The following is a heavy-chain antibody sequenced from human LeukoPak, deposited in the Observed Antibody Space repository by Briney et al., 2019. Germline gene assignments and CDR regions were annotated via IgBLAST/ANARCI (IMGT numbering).Heavy chain of an antibody. CDR1: GYTSTGYY. CDR3: ARVGTTVTSYDY. V-gene: IGHV1-2*02. D-gene: IGHD4-17*01. Sequence: ASVKVSCKASGYTSTGYYMHWVRQAPGQGLEWMGWINPNSGGTNYAQKFQGRVTMTRDTSISTAYMELSRLRSDDTAVYYCARVGTTVTSYDYWGQGTLVTVSS. CDR2: INPNSGGT. J-gene: IGHJ4*02.